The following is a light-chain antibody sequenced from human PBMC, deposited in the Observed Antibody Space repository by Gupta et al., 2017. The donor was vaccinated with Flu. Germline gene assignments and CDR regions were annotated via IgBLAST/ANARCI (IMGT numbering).Light chain of an antibody. V-gene: IGKV3-15*01. Sequence: IVITHSPPTLSVSPGERATLSCRASQSVSSHLAWYQQKPGQAPRLLIYGACTRDPGIPARLSGRAAGIELTLTNSSRQWEEIAVYYIKQNNKWARWTFGQGTKLEIK. J-gene: IGKJ1*01. CDR1: QSVSSH. CDR3: KQNNKWARWT. CDR2: GAC.